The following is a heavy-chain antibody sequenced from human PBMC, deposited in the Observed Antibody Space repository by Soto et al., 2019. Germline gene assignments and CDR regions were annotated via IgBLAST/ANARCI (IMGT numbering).Heavy chain of an antibody. Sequence: SETLSLTCTVSGGSVSSGSYYWSWIRQPPGKGLEWIGYIYYSGSTNYNPSLKSRVTISVDTSKNQFSLKLKSVTAADTAVYYCAREREYRFDPWGQGTLVTVSS. CDR1: GGSVSSGSYY. V-gene: IGHV4-61*01. CDR2: IYYSGST. CDR3: AREREYRFDP. J-gene: IGHJ5*02. D-gene: IGHD2-2*02.